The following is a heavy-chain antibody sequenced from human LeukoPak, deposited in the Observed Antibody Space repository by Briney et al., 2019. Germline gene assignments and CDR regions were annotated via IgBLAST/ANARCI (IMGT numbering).Heavy chain of an antibody. V-gene: IGHV1-46*01. CDR3: ARVRSSGSYRVAFDI. CDR2: INPSGGST. CDR1: GYTFTSYY. Sequence: ASVKVSCKASGYTFTSYYMHWVRQAPGQGLEWMGIINPSGGSTSYAQKFQGRVTMTRDMSTSTVYMEPSSLRSEDTAVYYCARVRSSGSYRVAFDIWGQGTMVTVSS. D-gene: IGHD3-10*01. J-gene: IGHJ3*02.